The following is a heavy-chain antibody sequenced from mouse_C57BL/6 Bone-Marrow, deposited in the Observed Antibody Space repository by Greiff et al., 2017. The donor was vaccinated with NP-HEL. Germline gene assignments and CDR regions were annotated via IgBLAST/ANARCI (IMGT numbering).Heavy chain of an antibody. CDR1: GYTFTSYW. Sequence: QVQLQQPGTELVKPGASVKLSCKASGYTFTSYWMHWVKQRPGQGLEWLGNINPSNGDTNYHEKFQGKATLTVDKSSSTAYMHRSSLTSEDSAVYYCARDQYYFDYWGQGTTLTVSS. CDR3: ARDQYYFDY. V-gene: IGHV1-53*01. J-gene: IGHJ2*01. CDR2: INPSNGDT.